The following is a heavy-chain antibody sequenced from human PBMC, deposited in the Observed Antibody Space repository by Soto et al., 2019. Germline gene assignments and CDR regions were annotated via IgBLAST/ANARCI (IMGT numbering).Heavy chain of an antibody. CDR1: GFSLTTDRVG. CDR3: AHAYGGRSLY. D-gene: IGHD1-26*01. J-gene: IGHJ4*02. Sequence: QITLKESGPTLVKPTQTLTLTCTFSGFSLTTDRVGVGWIRQPPGEALEWLAVIYWVDSKTYRPSLDSRLTITKDTFKHHVALTMTNMASLDTATYYWAHAYGGRSLYWGQGALVTVSS. CDR2: IYWVDSK. V-gene: IGHV2-5*02.